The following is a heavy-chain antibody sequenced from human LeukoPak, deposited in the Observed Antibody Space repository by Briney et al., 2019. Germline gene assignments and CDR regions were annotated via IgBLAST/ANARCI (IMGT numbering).Heavy chain of an antibody. CDR1: GGSIRSGAYF. V-gene: IGHV4-31*03. CDR2: IHYSGSA. CDR3: ARERDSNYYDSRGYSDAFDI. Sequence: AETLTLTCTVSGGSIRSGAYFWSGIRQRPGKGLEWIGYIHYSGSAYYNPSLKSRITVAVDTTKNQFSLKLSSVTAADTAVYYCARERDSNYYDSRGYSDAFDIWGKGTRLTVSS. J-gene: IGHJ3*02. D-gene: IGHD3-22*01.